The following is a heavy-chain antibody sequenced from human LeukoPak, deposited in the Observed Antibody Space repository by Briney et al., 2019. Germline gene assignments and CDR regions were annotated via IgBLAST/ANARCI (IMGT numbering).Heavy chain of an antibody. D-gene: IGHD1-26*01. Sequence: GASVTVSFKASGYTFTVYYMHWVRQAPGQGLERMGWINPNSGGTNYAQKFQGRVTMTRDTSISTAYMELSRLRSDDTAVYYCASTQGIYYAHDAFDIWGQGTMVTVSS. CDR2: INPNSGGT. J-gene: IGHJ3*02. CDR3: ASTQGIYYAHDAFDI. V-gene: IGHV1-2*02. CDR1: GYTFTVYY.